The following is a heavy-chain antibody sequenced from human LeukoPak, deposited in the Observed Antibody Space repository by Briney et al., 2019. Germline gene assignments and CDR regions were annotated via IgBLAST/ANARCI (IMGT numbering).Heavy chain of an antibody. V-gene: IGHV1-46*01. J-gene: IGHJ4*02. Sequence: ASVKVSCKASGYTFTSYYMHWVRQAPGQGLEWMGIINPSGGSTSYAQKFQGRVTMTRDMSTSTVYMELSSLRSEDTAVYYCARDQENYGGNQAFDYWGQGTLVTVSS. D-gene: IGHD4-23*01. CDR1: GYTFTSYY. CDR3: ARDQENYGGNQAFDY. CDR2: INPSGGST.